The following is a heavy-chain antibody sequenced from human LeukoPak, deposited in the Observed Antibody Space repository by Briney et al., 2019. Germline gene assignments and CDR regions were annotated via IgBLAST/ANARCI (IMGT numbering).Heavy chain of an antibody. V-gene: IGHV3-11*01. CDR1: GFIVNDFY. CDR2: ISNTGDTK. J-gene: IGHJ4*02. CDR3: ARGLKYYYDSSGYYGGDY. Sequence: GGSLRLSCAASGFIVNDFYMSWIRQAPGKGLEWISYISNTGDTKYYAASVRGRFTISRDNADNSLSLQLDSLRDEDTGIYYCARGLKYYYDSSGYYGGDYWGQGTPVTVSS. D-gene: IGHD3-22*01.